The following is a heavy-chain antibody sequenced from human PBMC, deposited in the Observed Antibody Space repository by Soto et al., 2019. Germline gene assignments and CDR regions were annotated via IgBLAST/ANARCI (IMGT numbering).Heavy chain of an antibody. J-gene: IGHJ4*02. CDR3: ARLGRRTVASHFDY. CDR2: IYYSGST. Sequence: QVQLQESGPGLVKPSETLSLTCTVSGGSISPYYWSWSLLPPGKGLEWIGYIYYSGSTNYNPSLRSRVTISVDTSKNQFSLRLSSVTAADTAVYYCARLGRRTVASHFDYWGQGTLITVSS. D-gene: IGHD2-21*01. V-gene: IGHV4-59*08. CDR1: GGSISPYY.